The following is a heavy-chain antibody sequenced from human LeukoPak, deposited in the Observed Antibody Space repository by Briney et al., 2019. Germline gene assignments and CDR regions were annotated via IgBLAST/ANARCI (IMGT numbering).Heavy chain of an antibody. CDR2: INPNSGGT. V-gene: IGHV1-2*02. D-gene: IGHD6-13*01. Sequence: ASVKVSCKASGYTFTGYYMHWVRQAPGQGLEWMGWINPNSGGTNYAQKFQGRVTMTRDTSISTAYMELSRLRSDDTAVYYCARGRRPIAAAGTGSWFDPWGQGTLVTVSS. CDR1: GYTFTGYY. J-gene: IGHJ5*02. CDR3: ARGRRPIAAAGTGSWFDP.